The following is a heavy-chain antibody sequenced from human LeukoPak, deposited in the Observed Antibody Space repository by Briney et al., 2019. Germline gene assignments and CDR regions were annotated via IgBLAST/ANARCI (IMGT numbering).Heavy chain of an antibody. J-gene: IGHJ4*02. CDR2: IYYSGST. Sequence: SQTLSLTCTVSGGSISSGGYYWSWIRQHPGKGLEWIGYIYYSGSTYYNPSLRSRVIMSVDTSKNQFSLKLSSVTAANTAVYYCARLLDYFDYWGQGTLVTVSS. CDR1: GGSISSGGYY. V-gene: IGHV4-31*03. CDR3: ARLLDYFDY.